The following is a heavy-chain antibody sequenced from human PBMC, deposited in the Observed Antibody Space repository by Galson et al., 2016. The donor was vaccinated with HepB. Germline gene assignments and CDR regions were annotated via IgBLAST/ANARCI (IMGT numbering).Heavy chain of an antibody. D-gene: IGHD5-12*01. CDR2: ISDDGGNK. V-gene: IGHV3-30-3*01. CDR3: ARDYSDYGYDYFDY. CDR1: GFTFSTYA. J-gene: IGHJ4*02. Sequence: SLRLSCAASGFTFSTYAMHWVRQTPGKGLEWVALISDDGGNKYYADSVKGRFLISRNNSKNTLYLQMNSLRAGDTAVYYCARDYSDYGYDYFDYWGQGTLVTVSS.